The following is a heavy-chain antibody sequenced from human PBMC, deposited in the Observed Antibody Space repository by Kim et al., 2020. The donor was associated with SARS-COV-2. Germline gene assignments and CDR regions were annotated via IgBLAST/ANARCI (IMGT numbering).Heavy chain of an antibody. Sequence: ASVKVSCKVSGYTLTELSMHWVRQAPGKGLEWMGGFDPEDAETIYAQKFQGRVTMTEDTSTDTAYMELSSLRSEDTAVYYCATSTTVVTTNWFDPWGQGTLVTVSS. CDR2: FDPEDAET. V-gene: IGHV1-24*01. D-gene: IGHD4-17*01. J-gene: IGHJ5*02. CDR3: ATSTTVVTTNWFDP. CDR1: GYTLTELS.